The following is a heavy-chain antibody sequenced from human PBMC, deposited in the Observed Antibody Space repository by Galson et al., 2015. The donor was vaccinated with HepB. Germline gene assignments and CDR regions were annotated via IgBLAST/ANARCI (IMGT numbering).Heavy chain of an antibody. CDR3: ARVDTAFVWPYYYYMDV. CDR2: ISSSTTDI. Sequence: SLRLSCAASGFNFSPYSMNWVRLAPGKGLEWVSFISSSTTDIYYADSVRGRFTISRDNAKNSLYLQMNSLRAEDTAVYYCARVDTAFVWPYYYYMDVWGKGTTVIVSS. J-gene: IGHJ6*03. V-gene: IGHV3-21*01. CDR1: GFNFSPYS. D-gene: IGHD5-18*01.